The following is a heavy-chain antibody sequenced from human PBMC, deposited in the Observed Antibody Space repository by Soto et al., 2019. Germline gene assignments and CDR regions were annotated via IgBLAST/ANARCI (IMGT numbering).Heavy chain of an antibody. Sequence: KGLEWIGSIYYSGSTYYNPSLKSRVTISVDTSKNQFSLKLSSVTAADTAVYFFFRYDQTTVVLCSVLAIRRYGTAVPVSS. D-gene: IGHD3-10*02. CDR2: IYYSGST. J-gene: IGHJ3*02. V-gene: IGHV4-39*01. CDR3: FRYDQTTVVLCSVLAI.